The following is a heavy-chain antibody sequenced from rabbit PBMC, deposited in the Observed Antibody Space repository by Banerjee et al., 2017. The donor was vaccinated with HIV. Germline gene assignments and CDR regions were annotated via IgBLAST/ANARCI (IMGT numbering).Heavy chain of an antibody. Sequence: QEQLVESGGGLVQPEGSLTLTCTASGFSFSSSYYMCWVRQAPGKGLEWIGCIYTGTGNTYYASWAKGRFTISKTSSTTVTLQMTSLTAADTATYFCSRCYYSDGDAIYAYAYNLWGPGTLVTVS. V-gene: IGHV1S45*01. D-gene: IGHD6-1*01. CDR3: SRCYYSDGDAIYAYAYNL. J-gene: IGHJ4*01. CDR2: IYTGTGNT. CDR1: GFSFSSSYY.